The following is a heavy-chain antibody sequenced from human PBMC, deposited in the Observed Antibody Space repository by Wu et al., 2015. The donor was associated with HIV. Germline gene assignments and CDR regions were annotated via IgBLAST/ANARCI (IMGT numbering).Heavy chain of an antibody. D-gene: IGHD5-12*01. V-gene: IGHV1-2*02. CDR3: AREGVDAFHP. CDR1: GYNFIDYY. J-gene: IGHJ5*02. CDR2: ITPNNGAT. Sequence: QVQLVQSGTEVRKPGASVKVSCKASGYNFIDYYIHWVRQAPGQGLEWMGWITPNNGATKYAQKFQGRVTVTTDTSTTTSYMELRSLKSDDTAIYYCAREGVDAFHPWGQGTLVTVSS.